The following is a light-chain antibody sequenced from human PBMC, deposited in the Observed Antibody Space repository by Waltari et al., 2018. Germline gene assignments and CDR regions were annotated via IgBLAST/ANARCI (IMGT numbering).Light chain of an antibody. CDR3: QAWDTKV. CDR2: QHS. V-gene: IGLV3-1*01. Sequence: SYELTQPPSVSVSPGQTASITCSGANLGDRYVSWYQQTPGQSPVLVIYQHSKRPSRIPERFSGSNSGNTATLTISGTQAMDEADYYCQAWDTKVFGGGTKLTVL. CDR1: NLGDRY. J-gene: IGLJ2*01.